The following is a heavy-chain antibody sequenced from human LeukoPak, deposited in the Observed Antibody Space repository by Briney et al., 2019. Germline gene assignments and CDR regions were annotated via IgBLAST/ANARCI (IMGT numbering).Heavy chain of an antibody. V-gene: IGHV5-51*01. Sequence: GESLKISCKASGYTFTGDWIGWVRQMPGKGLEWMGIIYPGDSDTKYNAPFQGQVTISADKSISTAYLQWGSLKASDTTTYYCARPALYCSSTVCPPYMDVWGKGTTVTVSS. J-gene: IGHJ6*03. CDR2: IYPGDSDT. CDR1: GYTFTGDW. D-gene: IGHD2-2*01. CDR3: ARPALYCSSTVCPPYMDV.